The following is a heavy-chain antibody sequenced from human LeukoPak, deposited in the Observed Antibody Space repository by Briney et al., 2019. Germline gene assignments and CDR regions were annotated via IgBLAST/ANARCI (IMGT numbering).Heavy chain of an antibody. D-gene: IGHD3-3*01. V-gene: IGHV3-7*01. CDR1: GFTFSSYW. CDR3: ASTGGVTIFGVVRNY. Sequence: GGSLRLSCAASGFTFSSYWMSRVRQAPGKGLEWVANIKQDGSEKYYVDPVKGRFTISRDNAKNSLYLQMNSLGAEDTAVYYCASTGGVTIFGVVRNYWGQGTLVTVSS. CDR2: IKQDGSEK. J-gene: IGHJ4*02.